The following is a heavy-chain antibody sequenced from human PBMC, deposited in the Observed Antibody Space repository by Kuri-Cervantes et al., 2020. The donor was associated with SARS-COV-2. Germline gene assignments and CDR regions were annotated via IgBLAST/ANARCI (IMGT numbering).Heavy chain of an antibody. D-gene: IGHD1-26*01. V-gene: IGHV1-58*01. J-gene: IGHJ6*02. CDR3: AASLLYRIYYYYGMDV. Sequence: SVKVSCKASGFTFTSSAVQWVRQARGQRPEWIGWIVVGSGNTNYAQKFQERVTITRDMSTSTAYMELSSLRSEDTAVYYCAASLLYRIYYYYGMDVWGQGTTVTVSS. CDR1: GFTFTSSA. CDR2: IVVGSGNT.